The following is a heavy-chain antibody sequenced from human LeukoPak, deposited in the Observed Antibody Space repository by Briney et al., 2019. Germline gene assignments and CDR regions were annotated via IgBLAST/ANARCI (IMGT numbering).Heavy chain of an antibody. D-gene: IGHD3-22*01. CDR2: IYYSGST. CDR3: ASGGDYYDSSGTNFDY. CDR1: GDSFSSGAYY. J-gene: IGHJ4*02. Sequence: PSETLSLTCTVSGDSFSSGAYYWGWIRQPPGKGLEWIGSIYYSGSTYYNPSLKSRVTISVDTSKNQFSLKLSSVTAADTAVYYCASGGDYYDSSGTNFDYWGQGTLVTVSS. V-gene: IGHV4-39*01.